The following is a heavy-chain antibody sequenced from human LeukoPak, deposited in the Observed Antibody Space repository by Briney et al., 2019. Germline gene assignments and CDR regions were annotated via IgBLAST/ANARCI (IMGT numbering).Heavy chain of an antibody. V-gene: IGHV1-46*01. CDR2: INPSSGST. J-gene: IGHJ4*02. Sequence: ASVKVSCKASGYTFITFYMHWVRQAPGQGLEWMGIINPSSGSTSYAQKLQGRVTMTRDTSTSTVYMELSSLRSEDTAVYYCARVPWANYYDIYFDYWGQGTLVTVSS. D-gene: IGHD3-22*01. CDR1: GYTFITFY. CDR3: ARVPWANYYDIYFDY.